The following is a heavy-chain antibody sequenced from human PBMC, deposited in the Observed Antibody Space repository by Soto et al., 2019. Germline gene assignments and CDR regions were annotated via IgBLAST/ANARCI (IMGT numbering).Heavy chain of an antibody. J-gene: IGHJ3*01. CDR3: ARGDGGAFAL. D-gene: IGHD2-21*02. CDR1: GFTFSYYW. CDR2: IHSDGSST. V-gene: IGHV3-74*01. Sequence: EVQLVESEGGLVQPGGSLRLSCAASGFTFSYYWMHWVRQAPGQGLVWVSRIHSDGSSTTYADSVKGRFTISRDNATNTLYLQMNSLGAADTALSSCARGDGGAFALLGQGTMVTVSS.